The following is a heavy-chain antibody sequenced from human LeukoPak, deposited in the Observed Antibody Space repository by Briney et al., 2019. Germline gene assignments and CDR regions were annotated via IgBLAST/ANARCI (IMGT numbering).Heavy chain of an antibody. J-gene: IGHJ4*02. V-gene: IGHV3-30*18. CDR2: ISYDGSNK. CDR3: AKSLRYFDWLDG. D-gene: IGHD3-9*01. Sequence: GGSLRLSCAASGFTFSSYGMHWVRQAPGKGLEWVAVISYDGSNKYYADSVKGRFTISRDNSKNTLYLQMNSLRAEDTAVYYCAKSLRYFDWLDGWGQGTLVTVSS. CDR1: GFTFSSYG.